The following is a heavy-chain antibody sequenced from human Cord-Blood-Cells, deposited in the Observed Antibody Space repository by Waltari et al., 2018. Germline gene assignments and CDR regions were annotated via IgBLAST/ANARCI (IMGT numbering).Heavy chain of an antibody. Sequence: KPSQTLSLTCAVSGGSISSGGYSWSWIRQPPGKGLEWIGYIYHSGSTYYNPSLKSRVTISVDRSKNQFSLKLSSVTAADTAVYYCARDNRGYSYGDAFDIWGQGTMVTVSS. V-gene: IGHV4-30-2*01. CDR1: GGSISSGGYS. J-gene: IGHJ3*02. CDR3: ARDNRGYSYGDAFDI. D-gene: IGHD5-18*01. CDR2: IYHSGST.